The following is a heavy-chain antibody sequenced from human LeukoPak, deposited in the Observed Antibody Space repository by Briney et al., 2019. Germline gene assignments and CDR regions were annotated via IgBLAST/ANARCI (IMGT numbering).Heavy chain of an antibody. J-gene: IGHJ4*02. Sequence: GGSLKLSCAASGFTFSDSAMHWVRQASGKGLEWLSYISSDSTTIHYADSVKGRFTVSRGNAKNSLYLQMNSLRAEDTAVYYCARDRGGIDYWGQGTLVTVSS. CDR2: ISSDSTTI. V-gene: IGHV3-48*01. D-gene: IGHD3-10*01. CDR3: ARDRGGIDY. CDR1: GFTFSDSA.